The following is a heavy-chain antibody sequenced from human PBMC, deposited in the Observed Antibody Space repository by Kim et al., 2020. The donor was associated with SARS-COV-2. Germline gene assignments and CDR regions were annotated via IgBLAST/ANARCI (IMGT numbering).Heavy chain of an antibody. D-gene: IGHD3-10*01. CDR1: GYTFTGYY. CDR3: ARDLISVRGITDVDY. Sequence: ASVKVSCKASGYTFTGYYMHWVRQAPGQGLEWMGWINPNSGGTNYAQKFQGRVTMTRDTSISTAYMELSRLRSDDTAVYYCARDLISVRGITDVDYWGQGTLVTVSS. CDR2: INPNSGGT. J-gene: IGHJ4*02. V-gene: IGHV1-2*02.